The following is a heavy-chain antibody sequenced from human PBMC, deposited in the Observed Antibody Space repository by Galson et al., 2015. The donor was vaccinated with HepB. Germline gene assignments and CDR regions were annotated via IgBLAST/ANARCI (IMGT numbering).Heavy chain of an antibody. Sequence: CAISGDSVSSNSAARNWIRQSPSRGLEWLGRTYYRSKWYNDYAVSVKSRITINPDTSKNQFSLQLNSVTPEDTAVYYCARDPRIAAAYWFDPWGQGTLVTVSS. D-gene: IGHD6-13*01. J-gene: IGHJ5*02. CDR3: ARDPRIAAAYWFDP. V-gene: IGHV6-1*01. CDR1: GDSVSSNSAA. CDR2: TYYRSKWYN.